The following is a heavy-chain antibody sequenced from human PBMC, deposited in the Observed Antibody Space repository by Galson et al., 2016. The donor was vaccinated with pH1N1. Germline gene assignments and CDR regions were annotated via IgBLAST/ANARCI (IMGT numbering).Heavy chain of an antibody. J-gene: IGHJ4*02. V-gene: IGHV1-8*03. CDR1: GYTFNNYD. D-gene: IGHD6-19*01. Sequence: SVKVSCKASGYTFNNYDMNWVRQTPGQGLEWMGWMNPNTGGTDSAQKFQGRVTLTRNTSEGTAFMELSNLRSDDTAVYYCARGHPLGSISGWVWGQGSLVTVSS. CDR2: MNPNTGGT. CDR3: ARGHPLGSISGWV.